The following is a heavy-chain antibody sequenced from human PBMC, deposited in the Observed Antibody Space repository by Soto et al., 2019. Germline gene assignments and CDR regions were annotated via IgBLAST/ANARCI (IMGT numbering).Heavy chain of an antibody. V-gene: IGHV1-18*01. J-gene: IGHJ3*02. D-gene: IGHD2-21*01. CDR1: GYDFTSYG. CDR2: ISAYNGKR. Sequence: QGQLLQSGDEVKMPGASVRVSCRASGYDFTSYGISWVRQAPGQGLEWVSWISAYNGKRDTAQKFQGRVTMTLDTSTDSAHMELGDLTSADTAVYYCARGRIVASIHDAFEIWGQGTMVAVSS. CDR3: ARGRIVASIHDAFEI.